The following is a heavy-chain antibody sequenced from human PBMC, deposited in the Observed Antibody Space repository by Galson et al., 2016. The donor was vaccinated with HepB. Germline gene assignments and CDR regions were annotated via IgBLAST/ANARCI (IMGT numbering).Heavy chain of an antibody. D-gene: IGHD1-26*01. Sequence: SVKVSCKAFGGTFSTYAISWVRQAPGQGLEWMGGIIPIFGTTNYAQKFQGRVTITADESTSTAYMELSSLRSEDTAVYYCATSSASQLRIDIYYNGMDVWGQGTTVTVSS. CDR2: IIPIFGTT. CDR3: ATSSASQLRIDIYYNGMDV. V-gene: IGHV1-69*13. CDR1: GGTFSTYA. J-gene: IGHJ6*02.